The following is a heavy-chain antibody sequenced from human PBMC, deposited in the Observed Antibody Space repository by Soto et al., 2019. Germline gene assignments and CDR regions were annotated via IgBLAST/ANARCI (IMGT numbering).Heavy chain of an antibody. CDR3: AKDPNYDFWSGFSAVYFDY. CDR1: GFSFSSFA. V-gene: IGHV3-23*01. J-gene: IGHJ4*02. Sequence: EVHLLQSGGGLVQPGGSLRLSCAASGFSFSSFALSWVRQSPGKGLEWVAAVSGRGGDTYYANSVKGRFTISRDNSQKTLFLQMNSLRAEDSAIYYCAKDPNYDFWSGFSAVYFDYWGQGTRVTVSS. D-gene: IGHD3-3*01. CDR2: VSGRGGDT.